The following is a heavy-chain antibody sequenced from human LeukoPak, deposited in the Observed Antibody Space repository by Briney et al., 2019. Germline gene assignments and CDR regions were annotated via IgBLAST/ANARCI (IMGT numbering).Heavy chain of an antibody. CDR1: GFTFSTNA. CDR3: ARDVASAFDI. J-gene: IGHJ3*02. V-gene: IGHV3-53*01. CDR2: IYSGGST. D-gene: IGHD2-15*01. Sequence: GGSLRLSCAASGFTFSTNAMSWVRQAPGKGLEWVSVIYSGGSTYYADSVKGRFTISRDNSKNTLYLQMNSLRAEDTAVYYCARDVASAFDIWGQGTMVTVSS.